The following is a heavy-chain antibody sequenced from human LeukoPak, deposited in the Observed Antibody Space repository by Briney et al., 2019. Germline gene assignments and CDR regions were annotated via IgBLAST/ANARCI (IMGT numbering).Heavy chain of an antibody. V-gene: IGHV1-18*01. CDR3: ARDLWRYDFCSGYYPNWFDP. Sequence: ASVKVSCKASGYTFTSYGFSWVRQAPGQRLECMGWISAFNGNTNYAQKLQGRVTMTTDTSTSTAYMELRSMRSDDTAVYYCARDLWRYDFCSGYYPNWFDPWGQGTLVTVSS. J-gene: IGHJ5*02. D-gene: IGHD3-3*01. CDR2: ISAFNGNT. CDR1: GYTFTSYG.